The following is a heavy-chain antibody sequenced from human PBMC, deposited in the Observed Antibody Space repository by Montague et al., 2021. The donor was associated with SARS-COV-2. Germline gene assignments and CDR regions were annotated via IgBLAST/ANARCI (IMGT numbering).Heavy chain of an antibody. V-gene: IGHV3-11*01. CDR1: GLTFSDTY. CDR3: ARARGRGPAGYFDY. CDR2: ISNSAESI. J-gene: IGHJ4*02. Sequence: SLRLSFSASGLTFSDTYMGWIRQAPGKGLEWISYISNSAESISYADSVKGRFTISRDNAKNSLFLQMNSLRDEDTAVYYCARARGRGPAGYFDYWGQGTLVTVSS. D-gene: IGHD3-16*01.